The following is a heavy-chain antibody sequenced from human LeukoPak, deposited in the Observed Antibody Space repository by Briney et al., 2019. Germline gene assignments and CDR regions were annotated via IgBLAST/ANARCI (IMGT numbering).Heavy chain of an antibody. CDR2: INPNSGGT. Sequence: ASVKVSSKASGYTFTRYYMHWVRQAPGQGLEWMGWINPNSGGTNYAQKFQGWVTMTRDTSISTAYMELSRLTSDDTAVYYCARGHGWELLEGLAQFDYWGQGTLVTVSS. CDR3: ARGHGWELLEGLAQFDY. D-gene: IGHD1-26*01. V-gene: IGHV1-2*04. J-gene: IGHJ4*02. CDR1: GYTFTRYY.